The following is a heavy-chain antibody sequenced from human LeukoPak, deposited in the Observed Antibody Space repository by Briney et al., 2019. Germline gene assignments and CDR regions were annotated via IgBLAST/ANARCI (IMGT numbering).Heavy chain of an antibody. CDR1: GFTFSSYA. CDR2: ISGSGGTT. D-gene: IGHD6-6*01. J-gene: IGHJ6*02. CDR3: AKSGSSSNHYYGMDV. V-gene: IGHV3-23*01. Sequence: PGGSLRLSCAASGFTFSSYAMDWVRQAPGKGLEWASGISGSGGTTDFADSVKGRFTVFRDNSENTLYLQMSSLRAEDTALYYCAKSGSSSNHYYGMDVWGQGTTVTVSS.